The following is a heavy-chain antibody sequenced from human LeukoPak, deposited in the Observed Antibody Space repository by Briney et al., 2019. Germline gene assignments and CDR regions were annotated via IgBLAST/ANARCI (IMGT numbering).Heavy chain of an antibody. V-gene: IGHV1-8*01. CDR2: MNPNSGNT. J-gene: IGHJ4*02. CDR3: ARGDSHDY. Sequence: INGVRQAAGQGGEGVGWMNPNSGNTGYAQKFQGRVTMTRNTSISTAYMELSSLRSEDTAVYYCARGDSHDYWGQGTLVTVSS. D-gene: IGHD2-21*01.